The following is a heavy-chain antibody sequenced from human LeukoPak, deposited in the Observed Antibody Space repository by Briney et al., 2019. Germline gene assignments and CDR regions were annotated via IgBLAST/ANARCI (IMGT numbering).Heavy chain of an antibody. J-gene: IGHJ6*02. CDR2: INHSGST. CDR1: GGSFSGYC. CDR3: ARGRDYYGSGTNYNRGYYYGMDV. D-gene: IGHD3-10*01. V-gene: IGHV4-34*01. Sequence: SETLSLTCAVYGGSFSGYCWSWIRQPPGKGLEWIGEINHSGSTNYNPSLKSRVTISVDTSKNQFSLKLSSVTAADTAVYYCARGRDYYGSGTNYNRGYYYGMDVWGQGTTVTVSS.